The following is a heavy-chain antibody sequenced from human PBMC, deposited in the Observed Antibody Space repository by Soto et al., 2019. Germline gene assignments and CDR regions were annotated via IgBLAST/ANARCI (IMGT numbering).Heavy chain of an antibody. V-gene: IGHV4-59*01. CDR2: IYYSGNIYYSGNT. D-gene: IGHD3-10*01. CDR1: GGSISSYY. J-gene: IGHJ6*02. CDR3: ARDGRLMLRGFSFYNGMDV. Sequence: SETLSLTCTVSGGSISSYYWSLIRQPPGKGLEWIGYIYYSGNIYYSGNTNYNPSLKSRVTISIDRSKNQFSLKLTSVTVADTAVYFCARDGRLMLRGFSFYNGMDVWGQGTSVTVSS.